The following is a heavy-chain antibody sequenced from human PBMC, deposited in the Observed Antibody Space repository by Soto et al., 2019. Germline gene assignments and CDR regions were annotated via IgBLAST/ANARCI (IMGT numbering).Heavy chain of an antibody. J-gene: IGHJ6*02. CDR3: ARPYSSSWTNYYYYGMDV. CDR1: GGTFSSYA. D-gene: IGHD6-13*01. V-gene: IGHV1-69*01. Sequence: QVQLVQSGAEVKKPGSSVKVSCKASGGTFSSYAISWVRQAPGQGLEWMGGIIPIFGTANYAQKFQGRVTSTADESTSTAYMELSSLRSEDTAVYYCARPYSSSWTNYYYYGMDVWGQGTTVTVSS. CDR2: IIPIFGTA.